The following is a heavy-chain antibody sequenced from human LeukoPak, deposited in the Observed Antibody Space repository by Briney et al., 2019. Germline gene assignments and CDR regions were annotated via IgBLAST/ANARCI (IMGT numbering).Heavy chain of an antibody. CDR2: ISDSDGNT. Sequence: PGGSLRLSCAASGFTFSSYAMSWVRQAPGKGLEWVSAISDSDGNTYYADSVKGRFTISRDNSKNTLYLQMNSLRAEDTAVYYCARVVSPYYYDSSGYYRYYYYMDVWGKGTTVTISS. D-gene: IGHD3-22*01. V-gene: IGHV3-23*01. J-gene: IGHJ6*03. CDR1: GFTFSSYA. CDR3: ARVVSPYYYDSSGYYRYYYYMDV.